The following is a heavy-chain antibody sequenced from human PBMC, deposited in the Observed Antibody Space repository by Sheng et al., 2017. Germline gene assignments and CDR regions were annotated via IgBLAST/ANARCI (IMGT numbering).Heavy chain of an antibody. D-gene: IGHD6-19*01. Sequence: QVQLVESGGGVVQPGRSLRLSCAASGFTFSSYAMHWVRQAPGKGLEWVAVISYDGSNKYYADSVKGRFTISRDNSKNTLYLQMNSLRAEDTAVYYCARDIAVAGTXYGMDVWGQGTTVTSP. CDR3: ARDIAVAGTXYGMDV. J-gene: IGHJ6*02. CDR1: GFTFSSYA. V-gene: IGHV3-30*04. CDR2: ISYDGSNK.